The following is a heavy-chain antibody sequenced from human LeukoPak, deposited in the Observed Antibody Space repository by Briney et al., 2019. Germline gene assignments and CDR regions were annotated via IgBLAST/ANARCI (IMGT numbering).Heavy chain of an antibody. CDR1: GGSFSGYY. CDR3: ARDRDGYKLAKGNSLWVNYNSYYYYYGMDV. J-gene: IGHJ6*02. V-gene: IGHV4-34*01. CDR2: INHSGST. D-gene: IGHD5-24*01. Sequence: PSETLSLTCAVYGGSFSGYYWSWIRQPPGKGLEWIGEINHSGSTNYNPSLKSRVTISVDTSKNQFSLQLNSVTPEDTAVYYCARDRDGYKLAKGNSLWVNYNSYYYYYGMDVWGQGTTVTVSS.